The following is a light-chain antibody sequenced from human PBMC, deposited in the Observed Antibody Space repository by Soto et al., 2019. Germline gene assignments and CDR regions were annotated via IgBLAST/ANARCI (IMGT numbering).Light chain of an antibody. V-gene: IGKV3-11*01. Sequence: EIVLTQSPATLSLSPGERATLSCRASQSVSSYLAWYQQKPGQAPRLLIYDASNRATGIPARFSGSGSGTDFTLTISSLEPEDFAVYYCQQRSHWPLNFGPGTKVDIK. CDR3: QQRSHWPLN. CDR2: DAS. CDR1: QSVSSY. J-gene: IGKJ3*01.